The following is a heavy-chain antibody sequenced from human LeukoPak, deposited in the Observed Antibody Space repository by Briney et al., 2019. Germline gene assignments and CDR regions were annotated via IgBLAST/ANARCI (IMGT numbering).Heavy chain of an antibody. J-gene: IGHJ5*02. V-gene: IGHV3-30*18. CDR2: ISYDGSNK. Sequence: PGGSLRLSCAASGFTFSSYGMHWVRQAPGKGLEWVAVISYDGSNKYYADSVKGRFTISRDNSKNTLYLQMNSLRAEDTAVYYCAKDSDAGWFDPWGQGTLVTVSS. CDR1: GFTFSSYG. CDR3: AKDSDAGWFDP.